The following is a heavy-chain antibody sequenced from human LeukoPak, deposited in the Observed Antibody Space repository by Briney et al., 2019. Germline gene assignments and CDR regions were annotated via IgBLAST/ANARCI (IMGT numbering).Heavy chain of an antibody. J-gene: IGHJ4*02. CDR2: INQDGSEK. CDR1: GFTFSSHW. V-gene: IGHV3-7*01. CDR3: VREIALVDIAAPFDY. D-gene: IGHD6-13*01. Sequence: GGSLRLSCAASGFTFSSHWMNWVRQAPGKGLEWVANINQDGSEKYYVDSVKGRFTISRDNAKNSLYLQMNSLRAEDTAVYYCVREIALVDIAAPFDYWGQGTLVTVSS.